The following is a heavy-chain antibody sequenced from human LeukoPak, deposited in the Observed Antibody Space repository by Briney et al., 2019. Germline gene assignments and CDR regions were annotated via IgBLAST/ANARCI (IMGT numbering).Heavy chain of an antibody. V-gene: IGHV3-33*08. CDR2: IWSDGSNK. J-gene: IGHJ4*02. Sequence: GGSLRLSCAASGFTFSSYSMNWVRQAPGKGLEWVAVIWSDGSNKYYADSVKGRFTISRDNSENTLYLQMNSLRAEDTAVYYCARASYIYVYYFDYWGQGTLVTVSS. D-gene: IGHD5-18*01. CDR1: GFTFSSYS. CDR3: ARASYIYVYYFDY.